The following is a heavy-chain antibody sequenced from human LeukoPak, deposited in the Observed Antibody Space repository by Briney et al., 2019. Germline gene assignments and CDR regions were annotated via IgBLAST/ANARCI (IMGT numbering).Heavy chain of an antibody. D-gene: IGHD3-22*01. CDR2: IYNGGST. J-gene: IGHJ4*02. CDR1: GFNVSSNY. V-gene: IGHV3-66*01. CDR3: AREGVVVVITTFDY. Sequence: GGSLRLSCAASGFNVSSNYMSWVRQAPGKGLEWVSVIYNGGSTYYADSVKGRFTISRDNSKNTLYLQMNSLRAEDTAVYYCAREGVVVVITTFDYWGQGTLVTVSS.